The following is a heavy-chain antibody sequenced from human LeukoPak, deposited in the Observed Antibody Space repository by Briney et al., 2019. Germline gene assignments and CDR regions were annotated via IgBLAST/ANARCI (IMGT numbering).Heavy chain of an antibody. V-gene: IGHV1-2*02. Sequence: GASVKVSCKASGYTSTGYYMHWVRQAPGQGLEWMGWINPNSGGTNYAQKFQGRVTMTRDTSISTAYMELSRLRSDDTAVYYCARDYCSGGSCYFDYWGQGTLVTVSS. CDR3: ARDYCSGGSCYFDY. D-gene: IGHD2-15*01. CDR2: INPNSGGT. J-gene: IGHJ4*02. CDR1: GYTSTGYY.